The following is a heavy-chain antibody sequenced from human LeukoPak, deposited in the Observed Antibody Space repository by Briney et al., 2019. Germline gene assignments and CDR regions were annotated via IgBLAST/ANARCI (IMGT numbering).Heavy chain of an antibody. V-gene: IGHV1-69*05. CDR2: IIPIFGTA. J-gene: IGHJ6*03. D-gene: IGHD1-1*01. CDR3: ARGTGTTLQYYYYYMDV. Sequence: GASVKVSCKASGGTFSSYAISWVRQAPGQGLEWMGGIIPIFGTANYAQKFQGRVTITTDESTSTAYMELSSLRSEDTAVYYCARGTGTTLQYYYYYMDVWGKGTTVTVSS. CDR1: GGTFSSYA.